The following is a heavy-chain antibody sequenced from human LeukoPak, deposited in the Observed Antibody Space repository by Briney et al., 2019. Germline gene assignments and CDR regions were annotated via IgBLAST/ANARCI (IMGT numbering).Heavy chain of an antibody. CDR3: AGDSSGPAF. J-gene: IGHJ4*02. D-gene: IGHD6-19*01. V-gene: IGHV3-53*01. Sequence: PGGSLRLSCAASGFTVSNNYMSWVRQAPGKGLEWVSVIYSGGGTFYSDSVKGRFTISRDYSKNTLYLQMNSLRADDTAVYYCAGDSSGPAFWGQGTLVTVSS. CDR1: GFTVSNNY. CDR2: IYSGGGT.